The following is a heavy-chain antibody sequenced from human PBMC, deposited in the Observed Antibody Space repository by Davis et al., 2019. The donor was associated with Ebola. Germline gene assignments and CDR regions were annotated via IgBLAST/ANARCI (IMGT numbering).Heavy chain of an antibody. CDR1: GFTVGDNY. D-gene: IGHD1-1*01. CDR3: ARDPRTRVRRPQGDY. V-gene: IGHV3-66*01. CDR2: ISYTGTT. J-gene: IGHJ4*02. Sequence: GGSLRLSCAVSGFTVGDNYLFWVRQAPGKGLEWVSVISYTGTTKYADSVRGRFSISKDSSKNTLFLQMNSLRVEDTAVYYCARDPRTRVRRPQGDYWGQGTLVTVSS.